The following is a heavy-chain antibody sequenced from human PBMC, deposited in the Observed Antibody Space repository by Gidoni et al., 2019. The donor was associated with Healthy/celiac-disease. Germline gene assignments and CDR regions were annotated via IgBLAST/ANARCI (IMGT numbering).Heavy chain of an antibody. CDR2: INAANGNT. J-gene: IGHJ6*02. V-gene: IGHV1-3*01. CDR1: GYTFTSYA. Sequence: QVQLVQSGAEVKKPGASVKVSCKASGYTFTSYAMHWVRQAPGQRLEWMGWINAANGNTKYSQKFQGRVTITRDTSASTAYMELSSLRSEDTAVYYCARRRGAGNYYGMDVWGQGTTVTVSS. CDR3: ARRRGAGNYYGMDV.